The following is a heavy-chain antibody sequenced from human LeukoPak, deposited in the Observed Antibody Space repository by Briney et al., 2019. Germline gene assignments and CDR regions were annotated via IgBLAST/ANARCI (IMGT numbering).Heavy chain of an antibody. CDR3: AREVTTVANFDL. D-gene: IGHD4-23*01. V-gene: IGHV4-38-2*02. CDR2: TYHSGST. J-gene: IGHJ2*01. CDR1: GYSISSGYY. Sequence: SETLSLTCAVSGYSISSGYYWGWIRQPPGKGLEWIGSTYHSGSTYYNPSLKSRVTISVDTSKNQFSLKLSSVTAADTAVYYCAREVTTVANFDLWGRGTLVTVSS.